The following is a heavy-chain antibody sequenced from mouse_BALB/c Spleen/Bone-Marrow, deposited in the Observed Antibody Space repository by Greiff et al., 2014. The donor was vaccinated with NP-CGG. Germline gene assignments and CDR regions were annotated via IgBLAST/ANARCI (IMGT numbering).Heavy chain of an antibody. CDR1: GYSFTGYY. J-gene: IGHJ4*01. CDR3: ARVSYDYDYAMDY. V-gene: IGHV1S34*01. D-gene: IGHD2-4*01. CDR2: IRCHNGAT. Sequence: LVKTGASVKISCKASGYSFTGYYMHWVKQSHGKSLEWIGYIRCHNGATSYSQKFKGKATFTVDTSSSIAYMQFNSLTSEDSAVYYCARVSYDYDYAMDYWGQGTSVTVSS.